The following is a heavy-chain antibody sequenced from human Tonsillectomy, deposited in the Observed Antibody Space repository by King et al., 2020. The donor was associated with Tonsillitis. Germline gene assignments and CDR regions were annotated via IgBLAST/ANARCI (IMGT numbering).Heavy chain of an antibody. J-gene: IGHJ6*03. CDR1: GFTFSTYA. D-gene: IGHD3-10*01. CDR2: ISYDGTNN. Sequence: VQLVESGGGVFQPGRSLRLSCAASGFTFSTYAMHWVRQAPGKGLEWVAVISYDGTNNYYADSVKGRFTISRDNSKNTLYLQRNSLRAEDTAVYYCARDSADYSYYYYMDVWGKGTTVTVSS. V-gene: IGHV3-30*17. CDR3: ARDSADYSYYYYMDV.